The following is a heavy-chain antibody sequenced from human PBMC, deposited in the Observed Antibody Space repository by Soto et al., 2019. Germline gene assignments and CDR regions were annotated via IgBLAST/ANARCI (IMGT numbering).Heavy chain of an antibody. CDR3: AKVPTGEMATVFQAFDI. V-gene: IGHV3-23*01. D-gene: IGHD4-4*01. J-gene: IGHJ3*02. CDR1: EFTFSSYA. CDR2: ISGSGGST. Sequence: GGSLRLSCVASEFTFSSYAMSWVRQAPGKGLEWVSAISGSGGSTYYADSVKGQFAVSRDNSKSTLYLQMNSLRDDDTAVYYCAKVPTGEMATVFQAFDIWGQGTMVTVSS.